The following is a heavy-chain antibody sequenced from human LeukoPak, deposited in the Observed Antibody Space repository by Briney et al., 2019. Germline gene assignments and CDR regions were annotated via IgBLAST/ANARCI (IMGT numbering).Heavy chain of an antibody. J-gene: IGHJ4*02. D-gene: IGHD3-22*01. CDR1: GYTFTGYY. CDR3: ARDYYDSSGYYLDY. Sequence: ASVKVSCKASGYTFTGYYVHWVRQAPGQGLEWMGWINPNSGGTNYAQKFQGRVTMTRDTSISTAYMELRSLRSDDTAVYYCARDYYDSSGYYLDYWGQGTLVTVSS. V-gene: IGHV1-2*02. CDR2: INPNSGGT.